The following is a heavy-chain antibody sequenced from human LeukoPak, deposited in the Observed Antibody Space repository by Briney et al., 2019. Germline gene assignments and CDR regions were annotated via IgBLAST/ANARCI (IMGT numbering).Heavy chain of an antibody. D-gene: IGHD3-10*01. Sequence: VASVTVSCKASGYTFTSYDINWVRQATGQGLEWMGWMNPNSGNTGYAQKFQGRVTMTRNTSISTAYMELSSLRSEDTAVYYCARVYDSGSYSCPHWGQGTLVTVSS. CDR2: MNPNSGNT. CDR3: ARVYDSGSYSCPH. CDR1: GYTFTSYD. J-gene: IGHJ4*02. V-gene: IGHV1-8*01.